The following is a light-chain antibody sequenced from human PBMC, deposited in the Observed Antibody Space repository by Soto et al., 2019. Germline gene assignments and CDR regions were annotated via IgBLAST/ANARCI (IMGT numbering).Light chain of an antibody. CDR2: EVN. J-gene: IGLJ1*01. CDR1: SSDVGGYKY. CDR3: CSYAGSYTHV. Sequence: QSALTQPASVSGSPGQSITISCTGTSSDVGGYKYVSWFQQYPGKVPKLIIYEVNDRPSGVSNRFSASKSGNTASLTIFGLQAEDEADYYCCSYAGSYTHVFGTGTKVTVL. V-gene: IGLV2-14*03.